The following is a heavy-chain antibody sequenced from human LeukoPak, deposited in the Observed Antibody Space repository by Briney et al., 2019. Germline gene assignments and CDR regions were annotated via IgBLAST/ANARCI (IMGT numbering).Heavy chain of an antibody. CDR1: GYTFTNYF. V-gene: IGHV1-46*01. D-gene: IGHD2-21*02. J-gene: IGHJ5*02. CDR2: INPSGGST. CDR3: ARDGDAYCSGDCYIDP. Sequence: ASVKVSCKASGYTFTNYFVHWVRQAPGQGLEWMGIINPSGGSTRYTQKFQGRVTMTRDTSTSTVYMELSSLRSEDTAVYYCARDGDAYCSGDCYIDPWGQGTLDTVSS.